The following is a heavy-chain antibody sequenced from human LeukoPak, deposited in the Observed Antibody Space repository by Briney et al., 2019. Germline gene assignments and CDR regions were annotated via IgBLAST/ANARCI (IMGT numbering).Heavy chain of an antibody. D-gene: IGHD1-26*01. J-gene: IGHJ4*02. V-gene: IGHV4-39*01. CDR2: VSYSWST. CDR3: ARLTPYSGSPLDDY. Sequence: SETLSLTCTVSGGSISRISNYWGWIRQPPGKGLEYLGSVSYSWSTYYNPSLKSRVTMSDDTSKIQFSLKRSSVTAADTAVYYCARLTPYSGSPLDDYWGQGTLVTVSS. CDR1: GGSISRISNY.